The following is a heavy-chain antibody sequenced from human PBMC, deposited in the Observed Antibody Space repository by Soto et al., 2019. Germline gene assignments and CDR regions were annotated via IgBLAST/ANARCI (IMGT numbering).Heavy chain of an antibody. J-gene: IGHJ4*02. V-gene: IGHV4-39*01. CDR1: YGSISASNVF. D-gene: IGHD4-4*01. CDR2: IDYSGTA. CDR3: ARTTGRHLDF. Sequence: PPKTLSLTCNLSYGSISASNVFSGWFRQPPGKGLEWIGNIDYSGTAYFNPSLGTRVTFPVDTSKNQFSLTLYSVTAADTAVYYCARTTGRHLDFWGQGILVTVSS.